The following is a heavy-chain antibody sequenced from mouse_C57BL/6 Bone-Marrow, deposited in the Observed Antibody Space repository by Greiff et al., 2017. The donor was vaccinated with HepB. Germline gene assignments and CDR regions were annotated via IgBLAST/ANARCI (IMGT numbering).Heavy chain of an antibody. CDR2: ISNGGGST. Sequence: DVMLVESGGGLVQPGGSLKLSCAASGFTFSDYYMYWVRQTPEKRLEWVAYISNGGGSTYYPDTVKGRFTISRDNAKNTLYLQMSRLKSEDTAMYYCARSYYSNYYYFDYWGQGTTLTVSS. J-gene: IGHJ2*01. CDR1: GFTFSDYY. CDR3: ARSYYSNYYYFDY. D-gene: IGHD2-5*01. V-gene: IGHV5-12*01.